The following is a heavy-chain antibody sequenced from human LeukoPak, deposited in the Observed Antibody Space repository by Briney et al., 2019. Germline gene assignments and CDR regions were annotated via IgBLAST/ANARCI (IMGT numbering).Heavy chain of an antibody. V-gene: IGHV1-24*01. CDR3: AGGPPGQLYDY. CDR1: GSSLTESS. J-gene: IGHJ4*02. Sequence: ASVTVSCKVSGSSLTESSLHWVRQAPGEGLQWMGGTDPEDGETIYAQKFQGRVTMTEDTSTDTAYMELSSLRSEDTAVYYCAGGPPGQLYDYWGQGTLVTVSS. CDR2: TDPEDGET. D-gene: IGHD6-6*01.